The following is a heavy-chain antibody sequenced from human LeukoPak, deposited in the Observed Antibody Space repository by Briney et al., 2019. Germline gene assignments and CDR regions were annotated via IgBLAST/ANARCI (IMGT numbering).Heavy chain of an antibody. V-gene: IGHV3-30-3*01. D-gene: IGHD3-9*01. Sequence: GGSPRLSCAVSGFTFSSYAMHWVRQAPGKGLEWVAVISYDGSNTYYADSVKGRFTISRDNAKNSLYLQMSSLRVEDTAVYYCAREKILTTYSAFDIWGQGTLVTVSS. CDR2: ISYDGSNT. J-gene: IGHJ3*02. CDR3: AREKILTTYSAFDI. CDR1: GFTFSSYA.